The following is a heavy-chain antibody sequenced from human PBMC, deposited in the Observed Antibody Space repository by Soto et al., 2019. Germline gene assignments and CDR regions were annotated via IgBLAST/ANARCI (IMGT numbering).Heavy chain of an antibody. D-gene: IGHD6-6*01. CDR3: ARVSPARRPGGAFDI. J-gene: IGHJ3*02. CDR2: MNPNSGNT. V-gene: IGHV1-18*01. CDR1: GYTFTSYD. Sequence: ASVKVSCKASGYTFTSYDINWVRQATGQGLEWMGWMNPNSGNTNYAQKLQGRVTMTTDTSTSTAYMELRSLRSDDTAVYYCARVSPARRPGGAFDIWGQGTMVTV.